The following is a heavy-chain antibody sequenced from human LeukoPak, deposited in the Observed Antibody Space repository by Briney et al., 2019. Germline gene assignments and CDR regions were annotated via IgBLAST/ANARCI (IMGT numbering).Heavy chain of an antibody. CDR1: GGSISSGGYY. J-gene: IGHJ6*02. CDR2: IHYSGNT. CDR3: GRDYYYDSENNYYYYGVDV. D-gene: IGHD3-10*01. Sequence: PSETLSLTCTVSGGSISSGGYYWTWIRQHPGKGLEWVGYIHYSGNTYYNPSLKSRLTISMDTSMNQFSLKLSSVTAADTAVYYCGRDYYYDSENNYYYYGVDVWGQGTTVTVSS. V-gene: IGHV4-31*03.